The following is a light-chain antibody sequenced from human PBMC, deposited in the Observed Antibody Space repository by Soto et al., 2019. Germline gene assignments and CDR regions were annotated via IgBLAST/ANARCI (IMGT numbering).Light chain of an antibody. CDR2: DVT. J-gene: IGLJ1*01. Sequence: QSALTQPRSVSGSPGQSVTISCTGTSNDVGGYNFVSWYQQHPGKAPKFMIYDVTKRPSGVPDRFSGSKSGNTASLTISGLQAEDEADYYCCSYVGSYTSYVFGTGTKVTVL. CDR1: SNDVGGYNF. CDR3: CSYVGSYTSYV. V-gene: IGLV2-11*01.